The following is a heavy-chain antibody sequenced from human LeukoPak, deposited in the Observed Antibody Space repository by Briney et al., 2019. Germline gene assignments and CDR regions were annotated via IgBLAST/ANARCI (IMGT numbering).Heavy chain of an antibody. CDR1: GGSISSYY. CDR2: IYYSGST. J-gene: IGHJ4*02. CDR3: ARKVVPAAREGYFDY. D-gene: IGHD2-2*01. Sequence: SETLSLTCTVSGGSISSYYWGWIRQPPGKGLEWIGSIYYSGSTYYNPSLKSRVTISVDTSKNQFSLKLSSVTAADTAVYYCARKVVPAAREGYFDYWGQGTLVTVSS. V-gene: IGHV4-39*07.